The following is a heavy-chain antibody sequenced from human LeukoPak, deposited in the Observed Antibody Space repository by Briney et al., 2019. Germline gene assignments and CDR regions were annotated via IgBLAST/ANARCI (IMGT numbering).Heavy chain of an antibody. CDR1: SGSISSYY. Sequence: SETLSLTCTVSSGSISSYYWSWIRQPPGKGLEWIGYIYYTGSTNYNPSLKSRVTISVDTSKDQFSLNLSSVTAADTAVYYCARHGPYLGRLGWFDPWGQGTLVTVSS. J-gene: IGHJ5*02. CDR2: IYYTGST. D-gene: IGHD1-26*01. V-gene: IGHV4-59*08. CDR3: ARHGPYLGRLGWFDP.